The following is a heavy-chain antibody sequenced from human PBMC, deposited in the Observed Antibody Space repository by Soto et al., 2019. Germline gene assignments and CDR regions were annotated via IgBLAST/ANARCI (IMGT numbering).Heavy chain of an antibody. CDR1: GFTFNGYA. CDR2: ISSSSITI. CDR3: ARSDYSDSRGYYPFDP. D-gene: IGHD3-22*01. J-gene: IGHJ5*02. Sequence: GGSLSLSCAASGFTFNGYAMNWVRQAPGKGLEWVSYISSSSITIFYAGSVKGRFTISRDNAKNSLYLQMNSLRAEDTAVYYCARSDYSDSRGYYPFDPWGQGTLVTVSS. V-gene: IGHV3-48*01.